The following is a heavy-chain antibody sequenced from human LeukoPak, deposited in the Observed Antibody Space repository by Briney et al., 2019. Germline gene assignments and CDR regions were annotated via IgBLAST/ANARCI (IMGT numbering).Heavy chain of an antibody. V-gene: IGHV4-38-2*02. CDR2: IYQSGST. J-gene: IGHJ4*02. CDR1: GYSISSGYY. CDR3: ARQTGSGLFILP. Sequence: PSETLSLTCNVSGYSISSGYYWGWIRQSPGKGLEWIGSIYQSGSTYLNPSLKSRVTVSVDTSKNQFSLRLTSVTAADTAVYYCARQTGSGLFILPGGQGTLVTVSS. D-gene: IGHD3/OR15-3a*01.